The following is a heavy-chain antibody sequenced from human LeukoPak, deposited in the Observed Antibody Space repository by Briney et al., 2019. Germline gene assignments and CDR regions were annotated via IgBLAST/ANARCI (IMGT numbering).Heavy chain of an antibody. CDR2: ISAYNGNT. J-gene: IGHJ6*02. CDR1: GYTFTSYG. CDR3: ARVPPRTMIKIYYYYYGMDV. Sequence: ASVKVSCKASGYTFTSYGISWVRQAPGQGLEWMGWISAYNGNTNYAQKLQGRVTMTTDTSTSTAYMELRSLRSDDTAVYYCARVPPRTMIKIYYYYYGMDVWGQGTTVTVSS. V-gene: IGHV1-18*01. D-gene: IGHD3-22*01.